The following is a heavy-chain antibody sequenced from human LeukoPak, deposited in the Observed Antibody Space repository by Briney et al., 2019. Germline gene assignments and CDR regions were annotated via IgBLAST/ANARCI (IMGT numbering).Heavy chain of an antibody. CDR1: GFTFSSYT. Sequence: GGCPRLSCAASGFTFSSYTMNWVRQPPGKGLEWVSSISGSSSKIYYADPVKGRFTISRDNAKDSLYLQMNSRRADDTAVYYCARDAYGDYGFDYWGQGILVTVSS. V-gene: IGHV3-21*01. J-gene: IGHJ4*02. CDR3: ARDAYGDYGFDY. D-gene: IGHD4-17*01. CDR2: ISGSSSKI.